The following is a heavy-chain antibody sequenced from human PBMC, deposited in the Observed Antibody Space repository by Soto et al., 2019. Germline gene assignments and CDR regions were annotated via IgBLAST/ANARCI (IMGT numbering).Heavy chain of an antibody. D-gene: IGHD3-10*01. CDR1: GFTFSSYS. Sequence: GGSLMLSFAASGFTFSSYSMNWVRQAPGKGLEWVSYISSSSSTIYYADSVKGRFTISRDNAKNSLYLQMNSLRDEDTAVYYCTMVRGQNYYYYGMDVWGQGTTVTVSS. V-gene: IGHV3-48*02. CDR3: TMVRGQNYYYYGMDV. J-gene: IGHJ6*02. CDR2: ISSSSSTI.